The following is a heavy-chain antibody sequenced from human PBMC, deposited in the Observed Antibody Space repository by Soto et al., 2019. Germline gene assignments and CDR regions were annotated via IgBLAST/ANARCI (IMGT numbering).Heavy chain of an antibody. D-gene: IGHD3-10*01. J-gene: IGHJ3*02. Sequence: PSETLSLTCSVSGVSISSSSYYWGWIRQPPGKGLEWIGSIYYSGTTFHNPSLKSRVSISVDTSKNHFSLNLTSVTAADTAVYYCARQGTRLMPIITIVAASIFDMWGQGTTVTVSS. CDR2: IYYSGTT. CDR3: ARQGTRLMPIITIVAASIFDM. V-gene: IGHV4-39*01. CDR1: GVSISSSSYY.